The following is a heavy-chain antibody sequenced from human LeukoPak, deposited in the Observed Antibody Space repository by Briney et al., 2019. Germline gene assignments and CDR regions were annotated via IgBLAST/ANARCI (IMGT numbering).Heavy chain of an antibody. CDR3: ARGGTYYYDSSGYPSGFDY. CDR2: INPNSGGT. D-gene: IGHD3-22*01. CDR1: GYTFTGYH. J-gene: IGHJ4*02. Sequence: ASVKVSCKASGYTFTGYHMHWVRQAPGQGLEWMGRINPNSGGTNYAQKFQGRVTMTRDTSISTAYMELSRLRSDDTAVYYCARGGTYYYDSSGYPSGFDYWGQGTLVTVSS. V-gene: IGHV1-2*06.